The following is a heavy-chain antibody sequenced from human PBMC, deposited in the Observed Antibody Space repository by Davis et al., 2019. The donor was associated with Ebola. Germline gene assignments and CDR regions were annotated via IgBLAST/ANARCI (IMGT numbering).Heavy chain of an antibody. CDR2: ISGSGGST. CDR3: AKGIGATCYSGLDC. D-gene: IGHD2-15*01. J-gene: IGHJ4*02. Sequence: GESLKISCAASGFTFSSYAMSWVRQAPGKGLEWVSAISGSGGSTYYADSVKGRFTISRDNSKNTLYLQMNSLRAEDTAIYYCAKGIGATCYSGLDCWGQGTLVTVSS. CDR1: GFTFSSYA. V-gene: IGHV3-23*01.